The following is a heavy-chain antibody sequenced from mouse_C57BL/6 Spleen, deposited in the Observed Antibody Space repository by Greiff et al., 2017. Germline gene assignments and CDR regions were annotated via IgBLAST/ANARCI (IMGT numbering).Heavy chain of an antibody. J-gene: IGHJ1*03. CDR3: ARRGYGNYDFDV. Sequence: QVQLQQSGPELVKPGASVKISCKASGYAFSSSWMNWVKQRPGKGLEWIGRIYPGDGDTNYNGKFKGKATLTADKSSSTAYMQRSSLPSEDSAVYCCARRGYGNYDFDVWGTGTTVTVSS. V-gene: IGHV1-82*01. D-gene: IGHD2-10*02. CDR1: GYAFSSSW. CDR2: IYPGDGDT.